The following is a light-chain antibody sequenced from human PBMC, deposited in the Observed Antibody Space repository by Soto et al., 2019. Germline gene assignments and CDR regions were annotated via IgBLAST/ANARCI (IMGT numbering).Light chain of an antibody. CDR2: DAS. CDR3: QQYGSSQT. V-gene: IGKV3D-20*01. CDR1: QSVRSNY. J-gene: IGKJ3*01. Sequence: ENVLTQSPATLSLSPGERATLSCGASQSVRSNYVAWYQQKPGLAPRLLIYDASSRATGIPDRFSGSGSGTDFTLTISRLEPEDSAVYYCQQYGSSQTFGPGTKVDIK.